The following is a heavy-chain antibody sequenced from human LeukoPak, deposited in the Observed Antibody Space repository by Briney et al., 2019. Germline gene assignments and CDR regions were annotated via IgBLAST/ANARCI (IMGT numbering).Heavy chain of an antibody. CDR2: ISSNGGST. J-gene: IGHJ4*02. Sequence: GGSLRLSCSASGFIFSGYAMHWVRQAPGKGLESVSAISSNGGSTLYADSVKDRFTISRDNSKNTLYLQMNSLRAEDTAIYYCAKPFPGHYDILTGYYAPPDYWGQGTLVTVSS. CDR3: AKPFPGHYDILTGYYAPPDY. CDR1: GFIFSGYA. D-gene: IGHD3-9*01. V-gene: IGHV3-64D*06.